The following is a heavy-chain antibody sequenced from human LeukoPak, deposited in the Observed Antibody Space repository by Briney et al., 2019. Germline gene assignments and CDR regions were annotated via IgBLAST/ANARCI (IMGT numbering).Heavy chain of an antibody. CDR3: ARSGVGATS. Sequence: PGGSLRLSCAASGFTFSDHYMDWVRQAPGKGLEWVGRTRNKANSYTTEYAASVKGRFTISRDDSKNSLYLQMNSLKTEDTAVYYCARSGVGATSWGQGTLVTVSS. V-gene: IGHV3-72*01. CDR2: TRNKANSYTT. D-gene: IGHD1-26*01. J-gene: IGHJ5*02. CDR1: GFTFSDHY.